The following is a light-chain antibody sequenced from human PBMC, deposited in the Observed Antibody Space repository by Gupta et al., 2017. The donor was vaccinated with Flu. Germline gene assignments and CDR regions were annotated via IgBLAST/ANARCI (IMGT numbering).Light chain of an antibody. CDR1: QSISIY. V-gene: IGKV3-11*01. CDR2: DAS. J-gene: IGKJ2*01. Sequence: EVVLTQSPATLSLSPGERATLSCRASQSISIYLAWYQQKPGQAPRLLIYDASNRVTGIPARFSGSGSGTDFTLTISSLEPEDFAVYYCQQRRNWPPYTFGQGTKLEI. CDR3: QQRRNWPPYT.